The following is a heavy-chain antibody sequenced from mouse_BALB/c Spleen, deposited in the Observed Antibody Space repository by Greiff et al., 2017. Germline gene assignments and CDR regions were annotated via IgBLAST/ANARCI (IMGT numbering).Heavy chain of an antibody. V-gene: IGHV1-4*02. J-gene: IGHJ3*01. Sequence: QVQLQQSAAELARPGASVKMSCKASGYTFTSYTMHWVKQRPGQGLEWIGYINPSSGYTEYNQKFKDKTTLTADKSSSTAYMQLSSLTSEDSAVYYCARSGVVDAYWGQGTLVTVSA. CDR2: INPSSGYT. CDR1: GYTFTSYT. D-gene: IGHD1-1*01. CDR3: ARSGVVDAY.